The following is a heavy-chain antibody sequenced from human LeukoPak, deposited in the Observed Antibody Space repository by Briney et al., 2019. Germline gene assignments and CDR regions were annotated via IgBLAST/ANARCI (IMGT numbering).Heavy chain of an antibody. V-gene: IGHV3-21*01. Sequence: GGSLRLSCAASGFTFSSSSMNWVRQAPGKGLEWVSSISSSSSYIYFPDSVKGRFTISRDNAKNSLYLQMNSLRAEDTAVYYCARDFLLEWLYFDYWGQGTLVTVSS. CDR1: GFTFSSSS. CDR2: ISSSSSYI. D-gene: IGHD3-3*01. CDR3: ARDFLLEWLYFDY. J-gene: IGHJ4*02.